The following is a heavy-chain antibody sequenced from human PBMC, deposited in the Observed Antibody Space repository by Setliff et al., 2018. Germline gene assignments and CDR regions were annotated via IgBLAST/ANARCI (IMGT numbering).Heavy chain of an antibody. J-gene: IGHJ4*02. CDR3: ARGGTYRYFDY. Sequence: SETLSLTCTVSGGSITNFYWSWIRQPPGKGLEFIGYVYYSGTTNYDPSLKSRVTISVDTSKNQFSLKLSSVTAADTAIYYCARGGTYRYFDYWGQGTLVTVSS. CDR1: GGSITNFY. CDR2: VYYSGTT. V-gene: IGHV4-59*01.